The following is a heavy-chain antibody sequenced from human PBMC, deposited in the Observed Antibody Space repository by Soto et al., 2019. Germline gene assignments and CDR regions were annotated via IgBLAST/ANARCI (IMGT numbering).Heavy chain of an antibody. CDR2: IIPIFGTA. J-gene: IGHJ4*02. V-gene: IGHV1-69*01. Sequence: QVQLVQSGAEVRKPGSSVKVSCKASGGTFSRHAISWVRQAPGQGLEWMGGIIPIFGTANHAQKFQGRVTIIGDESTGTVYMELSSLRSEDTAMYYCARGWGYDSNDYYYAYWGQGTLVIVSS. CDR3: ARGWGYDSNDYYYAY. CDR1: GGTFSRHA. D-gene: IGHD3-22*01.